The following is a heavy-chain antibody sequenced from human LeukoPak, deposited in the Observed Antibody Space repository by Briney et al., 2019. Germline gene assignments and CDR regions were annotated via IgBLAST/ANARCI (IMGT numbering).Heavy chain of an antibody. V-gene: IGHV4-61*02. J-gene: IGHJ3*02. CDR3: AGSKSSGQTFDI. D-gene: IGHD3-22*01. CDR2: IYTSGST. Sequence: SETLSLTCTVSGGSISSGSYYWSWIRQPAGKGPEWIGRIYTSGSTNYNPSLKSRVTISVDTSKNQFSLKLSSVTAADTAVYYCAGSKSSGQTFDIWGQGTMVTVSS. CDR1: GGSISSGSYY.